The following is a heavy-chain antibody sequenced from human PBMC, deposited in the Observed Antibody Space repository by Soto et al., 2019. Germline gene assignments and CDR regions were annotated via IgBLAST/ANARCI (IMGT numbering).Heavy chain of an antibody. V-gene: IGHV1-18*01. CDR2: ISAYNGNT. Sequence: QVQLVQSGAEVKKPGASMKVSCKASGYTFTSYGISWVRQAPGQGLEWMGWISAYNGNTNYAQKLQGRVTMTTDTHTSIADMALRRLRADETAVYYCARERGPHRHYYASSGYYYVGDACAIWGQGTMVTVSS. J-gene: IGHJ3*02. CDR3: ARERGPHRHYYASSGYYYVGDACAI. D-gene: IGHD3-22*01. CDR1: GYTFTSYG.